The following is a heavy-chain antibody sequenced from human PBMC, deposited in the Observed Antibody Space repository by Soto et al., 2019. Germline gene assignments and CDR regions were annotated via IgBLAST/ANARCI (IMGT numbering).Heavy chain of an antibody. CDR3: AKSVYNWNEGFFDY. CDR1: GGFISSDSYY. D-gene: IGHD1-1*01. V-gene: IGHV4-39*01. Sequence: SETLSLTCTVSGGFISSDSYYWGWIRQSPEKGLEWIASISYSGSTYYNPTLKSRLIISVDTSKSQFSLRLSSVTAADTAVYYCAKSVYNWNEGFFDYWGQGTLVTVSS. CDR2: ISYSGST. J-gene: IGHJ4*02.